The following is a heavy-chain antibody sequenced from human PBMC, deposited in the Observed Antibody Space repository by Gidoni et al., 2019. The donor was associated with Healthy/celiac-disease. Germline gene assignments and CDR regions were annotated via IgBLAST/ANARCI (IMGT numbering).Heavy chain of an antibody. CDR2: IYYSGST. V-gene: IGHV4-31*03. D-gene: IGHD6-13*01. CDR3: ARDSPEYSSSRVHLRNYYYYYMDV. Sequence: QVQLQESGPGLVKPSQTLSLTCTVSGGSIRSGGYYWSWRRQHPGKGLEWIGYIYYSGSTYYNPSLKSRVTISVDTSKNQFSLKLSSVTAADTAVYYCARDSPEYSSSRVHLRNYYYYYMDVWGKGTTVTVSS. CDR1: GGSIRSGGYY. J-gene: IGHJ6*03.